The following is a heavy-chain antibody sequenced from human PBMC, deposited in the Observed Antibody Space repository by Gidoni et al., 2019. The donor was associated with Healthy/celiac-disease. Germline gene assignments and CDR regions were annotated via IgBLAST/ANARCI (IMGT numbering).Heavy chain of an antibody. D-gene: IGHD3-22*01. Sequence: EVQLLESGGGLVQPGGSLRLSCAASGFTFSSFAMSWVRQAPGKGVEWVSAISGSGGSTYYADSVKGRFTISRDNSKNTLYLQMNSLRAEDTAVYYCAKAPHYYDSSGYNYWGQGTLVTVSS. CDR2: ISGSGGST. CDR1: GFTFSSFA. J-gene: IGHJ4*02. V-gene: IGHV3-23*01. CDR3: AKAPHYYDSSGYNY.